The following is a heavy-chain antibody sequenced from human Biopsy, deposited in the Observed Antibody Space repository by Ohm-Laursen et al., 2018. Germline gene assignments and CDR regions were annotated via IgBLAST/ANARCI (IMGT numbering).Heavy chain of an antibody. CDR1: GGPIDSYY. D-gene: IGHD5-24*01. V-gene: IGHV4-59*12. CDR2: IYFTGRT. CDR3: ASAGYNPDWNFDL. J-gene: IGHJ2*01. Sequence: SQTLSLTCTVSGGPIDSYYWSWIRQPPGKALGWIGYIYFTGRTSYNPYLKSRVTMSVNTSKKRFSLRLSSVTAADTAVYYCASAGYNPDWNFDLWGRGTRVTVSS.